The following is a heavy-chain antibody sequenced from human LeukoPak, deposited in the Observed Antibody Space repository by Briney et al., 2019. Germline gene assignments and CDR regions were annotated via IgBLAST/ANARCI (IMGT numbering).Heavy chain of an antibody. Sequence: GGSLRLSCAASRFTFSSYWMSWVRQAPGKGLEWVANIKQDGSEKYYVDSVKGRFTISRDNAENSVYLQMNSLRDEDTAVYSCARAQTLFWEFDGFDIWGRGTKVTVSS. CDR2: IKQDGSEK. V-gene: IGHV3-7*02. J-gene: IGHJ3*02. CDR1: RFTFSSYW. CDR3: ARAQTLFWEFDGFDI. D-gene: IGHD3-3*01.